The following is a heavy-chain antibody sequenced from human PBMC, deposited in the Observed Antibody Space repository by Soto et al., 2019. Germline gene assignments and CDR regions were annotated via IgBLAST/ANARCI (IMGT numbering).Heavy chain of an antibody. CDR1: GGSIISSSYY. CDR3: ARSTYYDFWSGYYTAVGWFDP. Sequence: SETLSLTCTVSGGSIISSSYYWVWIRQPPGKGLEWIGSIYYSGSTYYNPSLKSRVTISVDTSKNQFSLKLSSVTAADTAVYYCARSTYYDFWSGYYTAVGWFDPWGQGTLVTVSS. V-gene: IGHV4-39*01. J-gene: IGHJ5*02. CDR2: IYYSGST. D-gene: IGHD3-3*01.